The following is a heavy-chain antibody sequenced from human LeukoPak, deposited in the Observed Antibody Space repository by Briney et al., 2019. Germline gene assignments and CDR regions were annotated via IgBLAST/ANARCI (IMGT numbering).Heavy chain of an antibody. CDR2: IIPIFGIA. J-gene: IGHJ4*02. CDR1: GCTFSSYA. CDR3: ARDRSRDGYKYYFDY. D-gene: IGHD5-24*01. Sequence: SVKVSCKASGCTFSSYAISWVRQAPGQGLEWMGRIIPIFGIANYAQKFQGRVTITADKSTSTAYMELSSLRSEDTAVYYCARDRSRDGYKYYFDYWGQGTLVTVSS. V-gene: IGHV1-69*04.